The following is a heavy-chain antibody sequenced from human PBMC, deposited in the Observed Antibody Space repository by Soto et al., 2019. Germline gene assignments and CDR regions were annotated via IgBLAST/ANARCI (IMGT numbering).Heavy chain of an antibody. Sequence: GGSLRLSCAASGFTLSSYWMSWVRQAPGKGLEWLANIKEDGSEKYYVDSVKGRFTISRDNAKNSLYLQLNGLRVEDTAVYYCARGAGIGDYWGQGTLVNVSS. J-gene: IGHJ4*02. CDR2: IKEDGSEK. V-gene: IGHV3-7*04. CDR1: GFTLSSYW. D-gene: IGHD3-16*01. CDR3: ARGAGIGDY.